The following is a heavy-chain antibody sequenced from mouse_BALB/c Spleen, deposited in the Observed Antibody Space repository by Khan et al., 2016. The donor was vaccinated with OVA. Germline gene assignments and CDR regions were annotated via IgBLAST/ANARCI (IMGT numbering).Heavy chain of an antibody. CDR3: SRGGYYYGTPFDY. V-gene: IGHV13-2*02. J-gene: IGHJ2*01. CDR1: GFTFSYYR. CDR2: ITVKSDNSGA. Sequence: VQLVETGGGLVRPGNSLKLSCGTSGFTFSYYRMHWLRQFPGKRLEWIAVITVKSDNSGANYAESVKGRFTISRDDSKSSVYLQRNRLREEDTATYYCSRGGYYYGTPFDYWGQGTTLTVSS. D-gene: IGHD1-1*01.